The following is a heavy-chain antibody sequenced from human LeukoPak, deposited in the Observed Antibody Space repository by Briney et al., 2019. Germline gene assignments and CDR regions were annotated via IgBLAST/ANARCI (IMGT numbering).Heavy chain of an antibody. Sequence: QSGGSLRLSCAASGFTFSSYSMNWVRQAPGKGLEGVLYISSSSSTIYYADSVKGRFTISRDNSKNTLYLQMNSLRAEDTAVYYCANNFKLYSSEGPFDYWGQGTLVTVSS. D-gene: IGHD6-25*01. CDR1: GFTFSSYS. CDR2: ISSSSSTI. CDR3: ANNFKLYSSEGPFDY. V-gene: IGHV3-48*01. J-gene: IGHJ4*02.